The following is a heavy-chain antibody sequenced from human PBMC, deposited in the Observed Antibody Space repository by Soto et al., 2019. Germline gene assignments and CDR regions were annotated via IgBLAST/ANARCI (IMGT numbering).Heavy chain of an antibody. Sequence: GGSLRLSCAASGFSFSSSGMHWVRQAPGKGLEWVAVIWYGGNKKYYGDSVRGRFTISRDNSKNTLYLEMNSLRAEDTAVYYCGVDTTGPLDYWGQGTLVTVSS. V-gene: IGHV3-33*03. J-gene: IGHJ4*02. D-gene: IGHD5-18*01. CDR3: GVDTTGPLDY. CDR2: IWYGGNKK. CDR1: GFSFSSSG.